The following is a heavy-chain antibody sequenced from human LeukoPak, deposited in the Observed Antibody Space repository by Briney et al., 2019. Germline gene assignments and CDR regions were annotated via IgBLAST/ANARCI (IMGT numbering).Heavy chain of an antibody. CDR3: ARGSRGTDFDY. CDR1: GFTFSSYA. D-gene: IGHD3-10*01. J-gene: IGHJ4*02. V-gene: IGHV3-33*01. Sequence: GGSLRLSCAASGFTFSSYAMHWVRQAPGKGLEWVAVIWDDGSNEYYADPVKGRFTIFRDNSKSTVYLQMNSLRAEDTAVYYCARGSRGTDFDYWGQGALATVSS. CDR2: IWDDGSNE.